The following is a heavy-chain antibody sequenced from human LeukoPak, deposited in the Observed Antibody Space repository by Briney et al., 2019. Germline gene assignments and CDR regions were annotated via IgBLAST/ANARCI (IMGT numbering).Heavy chain of an antibody. CDR1: EFTFNHYA. Sequence: PGGSLRLSCAASEFTFNHYAMSWVRQAPGKGLEWVSAISGSGGSTYYADSVKGRFTISRDNSKNTLYLQMNSLRAEDTAVYYCAKRAGTYYYDSSGYYFDYWGQGTLVTVSS. CDR2: ISGSGGST. D-gene: IGHD3-22*01. V-gene: IGHV3-23*01. J-gene: IGHJ4*02. CDR3: AKRAGTYYYDSSGYYFDY.